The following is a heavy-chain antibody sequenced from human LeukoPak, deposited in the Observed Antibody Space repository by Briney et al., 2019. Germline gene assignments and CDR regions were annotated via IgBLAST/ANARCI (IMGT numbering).Heavy chain of an antibody. J-gene: IGHJ4*02. CDR3: ARDSSSGSYIQYYFDY. CDR2: IKQDGSET. D-gene: IGHD1-26*01. V-gene: IGHV3-7*01. CDR1: GFTFSSYA. Sequence: GGSLRLSCAASGFTFSSYAMHWVRQAPGKGLEWVANIKQDGSETYFVDSVKGRFTISRDNAKNSLYLEMNSLRAEDTAVYYCARDSSSGSYIQYYFDYWGQGTLVTVSS.